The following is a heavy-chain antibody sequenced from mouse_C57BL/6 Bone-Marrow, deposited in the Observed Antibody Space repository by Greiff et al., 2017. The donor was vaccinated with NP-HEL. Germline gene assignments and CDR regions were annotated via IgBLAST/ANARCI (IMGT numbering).Heavy chain of an antibody. V-gene: IGHV14-4*01. CDR2: IDPENGDT. J-gene: IGHJ4*01. D-gene: IGHD1-1*01. CDR3: TTVYYGSSLYAMDY. Sequence: VHVKQSGAELVRPGASVKLSCTASGFNIKDDYMHWVKQRPEQGLEWIGWIDPENGDTEYASKFQGKATITADTSSNTAYLQLSSLTSEDTAVYYCTTVYYGSSLYAMDYWGQGTSVTVSS. CDR1: GFNIKDDY.